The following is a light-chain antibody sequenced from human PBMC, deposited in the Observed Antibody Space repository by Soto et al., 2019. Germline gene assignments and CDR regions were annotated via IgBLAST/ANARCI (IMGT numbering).Light chain of an antibody. V-gene: IGKV1-5*03. CDR3: QHYDSYPPWP. CDR2: KAS. J-gene: IGKJ1*01. Sequence: DIQMTQSPSTPSASVGDRVTITCRAIQSINTWLAWYQQEPGKAPRLLIYKASSLESGVPSRFSGRGSGTECTLTFSSLQPDDFATYYCQHYDSYPPWPFVPGTQVVLK. CDR1: QSINTW.